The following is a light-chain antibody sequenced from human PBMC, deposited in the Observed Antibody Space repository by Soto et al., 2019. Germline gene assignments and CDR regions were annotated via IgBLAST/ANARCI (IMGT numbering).Light chain of an antibody. CDR1: QSVLYSSNNKNY. CDR2: WAS. CDR3: QQYYTTPWT. J-gene: IGKJ1*01. Sequence: DIVMTQSPDSLAVSLGERATINCKSSQSVLYSSNNKNYLAWYQQKPGQPPKALIYWASTRESGVPDRFSGSGSGTDFTLTISSLQDEDVAVYYCQQYYTTPWTFGQGTKADIK. V-gene: IGKV4-1*01.